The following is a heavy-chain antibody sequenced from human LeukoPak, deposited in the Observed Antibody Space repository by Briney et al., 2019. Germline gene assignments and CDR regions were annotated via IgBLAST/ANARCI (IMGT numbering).Heavy chain of an antibody. CDR2: INPNSGGT. Sequence: ASVKVSCKASGYTFTGYYMHWVRQAPGQGLEWMGRINPNSGGTNYAQKFQGRVTMTRDTSISTAYMELSRLRSDDTAVYYCPRVRRNSGSDLVDYWGQGTLVTVSS. CDR3: PRVRRNSGSDLVDY. V-gene: IGHV1-2*06. J-gene: IGHJ4*02. CDR1: GYTFTGYY. D-gene: IGHD1-26*01.